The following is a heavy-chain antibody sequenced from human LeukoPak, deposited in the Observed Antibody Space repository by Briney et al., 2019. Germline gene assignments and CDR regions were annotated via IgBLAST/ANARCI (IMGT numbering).Heavy chain of an antibody. J-gene: IGHJ5*02. CDR1: GGSFSGYY. CDR3: ARDILTGCTFDP. Sequence: PSETLSLTCAVYGGSFSGYYWSWIRQPPGKRLEWIGEINHSGSTNYNPSLKSRVTISVDTSKNQFSLKLSSVTAADTAVYYCARDILTGCTFDPWGQGTLVTVSS. V-gene: IGHV4-34*01. D-gene: IGHD3-9*01. CDR2: INHSGST.